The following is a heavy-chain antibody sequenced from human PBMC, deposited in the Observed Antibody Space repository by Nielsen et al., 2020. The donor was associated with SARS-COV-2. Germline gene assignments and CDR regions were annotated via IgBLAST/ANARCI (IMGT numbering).Heavy chain of an antibody. CDR3: ARGSGPAVGD. J-gene: IGHJ4*02. D-gene: IGHD3-10*01. Sequence: GGSLRLSCAASGFTFDDYGMSWVRQAPGKGLEWVSGINWNGANTGYADSVKGRFTISRDNAKSSLYLQMNSLRGEDAAVYYCARGSGPAVGDWGQGTLVTVSS. CDR1: GFTFDDYG. V-gene: IGHV3-20*04. CDR2: INWNGANT.